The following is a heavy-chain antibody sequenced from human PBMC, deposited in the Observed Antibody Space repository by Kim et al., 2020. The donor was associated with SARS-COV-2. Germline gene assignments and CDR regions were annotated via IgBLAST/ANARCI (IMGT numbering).Heavy chain of an antibody. V-gene: IGHV4-34*01. J-gene: IGHJ4*01. CDR2: INHSGST. D-gene: IGHD3-10*01. Sequence: SETLSLTCAVYGGSFSGYYWSWIRQPPGKGLEWIGEINHSGSTNYNPSLKSRVTISVDTSKNQFSLKLSSVTAADTAVYYCARGNYGITMVRGVISYWG. CDR3: ARGNYGITMVRGVISY. CDR1: GGSFSGYY.